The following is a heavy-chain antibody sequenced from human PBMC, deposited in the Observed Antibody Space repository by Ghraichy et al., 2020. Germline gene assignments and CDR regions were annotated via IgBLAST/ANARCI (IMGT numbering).Heavy chain of an antibody. CDR2: IKSKTDGETA. D-gene: IGHD4-23*01. V-gene: IGHV3-15*01. Sequence: GGSLRLSCAASGFPFSNAWMIWVRQAPGKGLELVGRIKSKTDGETADYAAPVRGRFTISRDDSKSTLYLQMTSLKSEDTAVYYCSKADFGGNAYWGQGTLVTVSS. CDR3: SKADFGGNAY. CDR1: GFPFSNAW. J-gene: IGHJ4*02.